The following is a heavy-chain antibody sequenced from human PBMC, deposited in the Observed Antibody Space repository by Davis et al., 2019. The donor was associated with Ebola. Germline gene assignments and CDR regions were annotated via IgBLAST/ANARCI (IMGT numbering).Heavy chain of an antibody. D-gene: IGHD2-2*01. J-gene: IGHJ3*02. CDR3: ARADIVVVPAARDAFDI. CDR2: INPSGGST. V-gene: IGHV1-46*01. CDR1: GYSFTSYY. Sequence: ASVKVSCKASGYSFTSYYMHWARQPPGQGLEWLGIINPSGGSTSYAQKFQGRVTMTRDTSTSTVYMELSSLRSEDTAVYYCARADIVVVPAARDAFDIWGQGTMVTVSS.